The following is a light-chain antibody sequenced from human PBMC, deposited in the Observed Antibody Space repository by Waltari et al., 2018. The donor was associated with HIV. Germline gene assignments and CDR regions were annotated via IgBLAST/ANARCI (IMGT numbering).Light chain of an antibody. J-gene: IGLJ1*01. V-gene: IGLV1-44*01. CDR2: SND. Sequence: QSVLTQPPSASATPGQRFTISCSGSSPHIGSNTVHWYQQFSGTAPKLLISSNDQRPSGVPDRFSGSKSGTSASLAITGLQSEDEADYYCAAWDDNLDAYVFGTGTKVTVL. CDR3: AAWDDNLDAYV. CDR1: SPHIGSNT.